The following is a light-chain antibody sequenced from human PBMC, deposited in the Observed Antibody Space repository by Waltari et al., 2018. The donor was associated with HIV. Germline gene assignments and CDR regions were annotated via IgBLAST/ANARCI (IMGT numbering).Light chain of an antibody. CDR1: AGVVTRGHF. CDR2: DST. J-gene: IGLJ2*01. Sequence: QPVVTQESSLTVSPGGTVILTCASSAGVVTRGHFPYWFQLRPGQAPKSLIFDSTNRYPWTPARFAGSFLGGKAALTLTGAQPEDEAAYYCLLSFDGTLVFGGGT. V-gene: IGLV7-46*01. CDR3: LLSFDGTLV.